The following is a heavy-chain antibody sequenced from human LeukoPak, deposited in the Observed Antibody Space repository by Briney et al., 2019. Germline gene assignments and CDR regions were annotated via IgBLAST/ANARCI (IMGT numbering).Heavy chain of an antibody. CDR1: GFTFSSYA. Sequence: GGSLRLSCAASGFTFSSYAMSWVRQAPGKGLEWVSAISGSGGSTYYADSVKGRFTISRDNSKNTLYLQMNSLRAEDTAVYYCAKEVSSAPSSWPNYFDYWGQGTLVTVSS. CDR3: AKEVSSAPSSWPNYFDY. J-gene: IGHJ4*02. CDR2: ISGSGGST. V-gene: IGHV3-23*01. D-gene: IGHD6-13*01.